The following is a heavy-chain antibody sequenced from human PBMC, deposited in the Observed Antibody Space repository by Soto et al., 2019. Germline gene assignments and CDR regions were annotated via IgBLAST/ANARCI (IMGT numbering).Heavy chain of an antibody. CDR3: ATLYPPPLWFVDW. Sequence: TSETLSLTCTVSGGSISTSSYYRGWIRQPPGKGLEWIGSISNSGTAYYNPSLKSRVTLSGDTSKNQFSLRLRSVTAADTAVHYCATLYPPPLWFVDWWGQGALVTVSS. CDR1: GGSISTSSYY. D-gene: IGHD3-10*01. CDR2: ISNSGTA. V-gene: IGHV4-39*01. J-gene: IGHJ4*02.